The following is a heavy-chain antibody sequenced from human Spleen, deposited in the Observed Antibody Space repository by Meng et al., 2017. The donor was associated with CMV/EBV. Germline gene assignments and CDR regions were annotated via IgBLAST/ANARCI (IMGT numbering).Heavy chain of an antibody. J-gene: IGHJ6*02. CDR3: ASSPKIVVVPAAIRDYYGMDV. CDR1: GYDFSNFG. Sequence: SVKVSCKASGYDFSNFGISWVRQAPGQGLEWMGGIIPIFGTANYAQKFQGRVTITTDESTSTAYMELSSLRSEDTAVYYCASSPKIVVVPAAIRDYYGMDVWGQGTTVTVSS. D-gene: IGHD2-2*02. CDR2: IIPIFGTA. V-gene: IGHV1-69*05.